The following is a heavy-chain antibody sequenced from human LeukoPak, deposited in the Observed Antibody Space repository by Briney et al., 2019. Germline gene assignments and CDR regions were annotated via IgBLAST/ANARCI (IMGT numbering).Heavy chain of an antibody. Sequence: GGSLRLSCAASGFTFSSYSMNWVRQAPGKGLEWVSSISSSSSYIYYADSVKGRFTISRDNAKNSLYLQMNSLRAEDTAVYYCASSHVLGETHNWFDPWGQGTLVTVSS. V-gene: IGHV3-21*01. CDR3: ASSHVLGETHNWFDP. D-gene: IGHD2-8*02. CDR2: ISSSSSYI. J-gene: IGHJ5*02. CDR1: GFTFSSYS.